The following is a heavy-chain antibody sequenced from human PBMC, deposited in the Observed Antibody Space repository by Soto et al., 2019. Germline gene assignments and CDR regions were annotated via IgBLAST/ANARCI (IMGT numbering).Heavy chain of an antibody. V-gene: IGHV3-23*01. CDR2: ISGSGGST. D-gene: IGHD3-16*02. CDR1: GFTFSSYA. Sequence: EGSLRLSCAASGFTFSSYAMSWVRQAPGKGLEWVSAISGSGGSTYYADSVKGRFTISRDNSKNTLYLQMNSLRAEDTAVYYCAKSQFWGSYRPNYWGQGTLVTVSS. CDR3: AKSQFWGSYRPNY. J-gene: IGHJ4*02.